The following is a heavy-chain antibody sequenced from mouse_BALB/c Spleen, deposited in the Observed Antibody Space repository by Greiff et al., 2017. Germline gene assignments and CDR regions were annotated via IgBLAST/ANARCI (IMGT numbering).Heavy chain of an antibody. CDR1: GDSITSGY. CDR2: ISYSGST. Sequence: EVQLQESGPSLVKPSQTLSLTCSVTGDSITSGYWNWIRKFPGNKLEYMGYISYSGSTYYNPSLKSRISNTRDTSKNQYYLQLNSVTTEDTATYYCARGYDYDGGFAYWGQGTLVTVSA. J-gene: IGHJ3*01. D-gene: IGHD2-4*01. CDR3: ARGYDYDGGFAY. V-gene: IGHV3-8*02.